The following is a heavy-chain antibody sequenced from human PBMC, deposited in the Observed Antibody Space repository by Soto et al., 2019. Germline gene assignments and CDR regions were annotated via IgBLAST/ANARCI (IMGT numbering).Heavy chain of an antibody. Sequence: VQLVESGGGDVQPGRSLRLSCAASGFKYTDFDLHWFRQAPGKGLEWVAIISYDGSDKYYADSVKGRFVISRDNPKHTLYPEMNSLRTEDMAVYFCARLARDSYYAIDVWGQWTKVTVFS. CDR1: GFKYTDFD. CDR3: ARLARDSYYAIDV. D-gene: IGHD3-22*01. V-gene: IGHV3-30*09. J-gene: IGHJ6*02. CDR2: ISYDGSDK.